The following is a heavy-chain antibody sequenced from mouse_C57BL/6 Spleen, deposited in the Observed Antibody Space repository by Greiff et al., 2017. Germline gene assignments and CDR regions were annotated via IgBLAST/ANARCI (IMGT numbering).Heavy chain of an antibody. V-gene: IGHV1-43*01. CDR2: INPSTGGT. CDR3: ASSPVVERAMDY. D-gene: IGHD1-1*01. CDR1: GYSFTGYY. Sequence: VQLKQSGPELVKPGASVKISCKASGYSFTGYYMHWVKQSSEKSLEWIGEINPSTGGTSYNQKFKGKATLTVDKSSSKAYMQLISLTSEDSAVSYCASSPVVERAMDYWGQGTSVTVSS. J-gene: IGHJ4*01.